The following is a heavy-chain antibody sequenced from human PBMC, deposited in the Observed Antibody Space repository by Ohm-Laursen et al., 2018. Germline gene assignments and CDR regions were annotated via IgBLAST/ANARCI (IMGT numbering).Heavy chain of an antibody. CDR1: GFTFSTYG. V-gene: IGHV3-30*03. CDR2: ISSDGSNK. Sequence: SLRLSCAASGFTFSTYGMHWVRQVPGKGLEWVAYISSDGSNKYYVDSVKGRFTISRDNSKKTLYLQMNSLTGDDTGVYYCAMTSLDQYYFDYWGQGTLVTVSS. D-gene: IGHD1-1*01. CDR3: AMTSLDQYYFDY. J-gene: IGHJ4*02.